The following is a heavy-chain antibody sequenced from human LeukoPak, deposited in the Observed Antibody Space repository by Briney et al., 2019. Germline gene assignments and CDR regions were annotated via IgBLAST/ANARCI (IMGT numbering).Heavy chain of an antibody. CDR3: TKDSSFFDY. CDR2: IRGSGINP. V-gene: IGHV3-23*01. CDR1: GFTFSSYA. J-gene: IGHJ4*02. Sequence: QAGGSLRLSCAASGFTFSSYAMTWVRQAPGKGLEWVSSIRGSGINPSYADSVKGRFTISRDNTNNTLYLQMNSLRAEDAAIYYCTKDSSFFDYWGQGTLVTVAS.